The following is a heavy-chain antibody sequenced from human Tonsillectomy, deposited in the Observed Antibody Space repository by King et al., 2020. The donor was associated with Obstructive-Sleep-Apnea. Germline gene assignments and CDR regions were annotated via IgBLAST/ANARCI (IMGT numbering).Heavy chain of an antibody. Sequence: VQLVESGGGLVQPGGSLRLSCAASGFTFSSYAMSWVRQAPGKGLEWFSAISGSGGSTYYADSVKGRFTISRDNSKNTLYLQMNSLRAEDTAVYYCAKFVDYGDYDYYYYGMDVWGQGTTVTVSS. V-gene: IGHV3-23*04. CDR2: ISGSGGST. J-gene: IGHJ6*02. D-gene: IGHD4-17*01. CDR3: AKFVDYGDYDYYYYGMDV. CDR1: GFTFSSYA.